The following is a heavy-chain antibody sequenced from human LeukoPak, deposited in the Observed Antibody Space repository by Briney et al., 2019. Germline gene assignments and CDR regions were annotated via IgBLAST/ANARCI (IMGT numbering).Heavy chain of an antibody. J-gene: IGHJ4*02. Sequence: GGSLRLSCAASGFTFSSYGMHWVRQAPGKGLEWVAVISYDGSNKYYADSVKGRFTISRDNSKNTLYLQMNSLRAEDTAVYYCASIYSSAWYSYYFDYWGQGTLVTVSS. CDR2: ISYDGSNK. V-gene: IGHV3-30*03. CDR1: GFTFSSYG. CDR3: ASIYSSAWYSYYFDY. D-gene: IGHD6-19*01.